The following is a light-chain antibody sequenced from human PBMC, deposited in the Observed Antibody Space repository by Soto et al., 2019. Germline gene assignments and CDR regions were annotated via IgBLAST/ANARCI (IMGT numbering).Light chain of an antibody. V-gene: IGKV3-15*01. CDR3: QQYGDWPRT. J-gene: IGKJ4*02. Sequence: EIVMKQSPATLSLSVGERATFSCRASQSVSITLAWYQQKPGQAPKLLIYAASNMPTGIPARFSGSGSGTEFTLTISSLQPDDFAAYYCQQYGDWPRTFGERTKVDIK. CDR1: QSVSIT. CDR2: AAS.